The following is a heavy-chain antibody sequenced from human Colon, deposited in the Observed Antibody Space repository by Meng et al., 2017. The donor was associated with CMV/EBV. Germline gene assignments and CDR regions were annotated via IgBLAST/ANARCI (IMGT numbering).Heavy chain of an antibody. CDR1: GLILGDYV. CDR3: ARGGGLDTLAAFDI. CDR2: ISSAGTNR. V-gene: IGHV3-30-3*01. D-gene: IGHD1-1*01. J-gene: IGHJ3*02. Sequence: GGSLRLSCAASGLILGDYVMHWVRQAPGKGLEWVAFISSAGTNRNYADAVKGRFTISRDNSRNILYLQMNNLRPDDTAVYYCARGGGLDTLAAFDIWGQGTMVTVSS.